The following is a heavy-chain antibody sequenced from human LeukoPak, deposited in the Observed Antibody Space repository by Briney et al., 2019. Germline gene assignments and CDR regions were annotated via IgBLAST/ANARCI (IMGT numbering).Heavy chain of an antibody. Sequence: SETLSLTCTVSGCSISSYYWSWIRQPPGKGLEWIGYISSSGSTYYYPSLNSRVTISVDTSKNQFSLKLSSVTAADTAVYYCAGHAGYSSASGFDPWGQGTLVTVSS. CDR2: ISSSGST. V-gene: IGHV4-59*08. D-gene: IGHD6-6*01. CDR3: AGHAGYSSASGFDP. CDR1: GCSISSYY. J-gene: IGHJ5*02.